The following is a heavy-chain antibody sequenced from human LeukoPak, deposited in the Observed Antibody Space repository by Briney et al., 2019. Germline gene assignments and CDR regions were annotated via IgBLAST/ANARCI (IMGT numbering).Heavy chain of an antibody. CDR1: GGTFSSYA. J-gene: IGHJ4*02. Sequence: GASVKVSCKASGGTFSSYAISWVRQAPGQGLEWVGGIIPIFGTANYAQKFQGRVTITADESTSTAYMELSSLRSEDTAVYYCARVPHDYGDYVWAGYWGQGTLVTVSS. D-gene: IGHD4-17*01. CDR3: ARVPHDYGDYVWAGY. CDR2: IIPIFGTA. V-gene: IGHV1-69*13.